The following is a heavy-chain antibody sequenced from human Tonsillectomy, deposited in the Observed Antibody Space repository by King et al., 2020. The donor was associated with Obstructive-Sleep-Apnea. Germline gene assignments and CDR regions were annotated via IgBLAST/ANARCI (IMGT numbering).Heavy chain of an antibody. D-gene: IGHD3-10*01. V-gene: IGHV3-21*01. J-gene: IGHJ4*02. CDR2: ISSSSSYI. Sequence: DVQLVESGGGLVKPGGSLRLSCAASGFTFSRCSMNWVRQAPGKGLEWGSFISSSSSYIYYADSVKGRFTISRDNAKNSLYLQMNSLRAEDTAVYYCARANGSGSYWHWGQGTLVTVSS. CDR3: ARANGSGSYWH. CDR1: GFTFSRCS.